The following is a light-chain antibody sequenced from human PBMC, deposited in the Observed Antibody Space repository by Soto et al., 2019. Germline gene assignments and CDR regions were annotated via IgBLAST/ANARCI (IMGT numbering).Light chain of an antibody. V-gene: IGKV1-5*03. Sequence: QMTQSPSTLSASVGDTVTITCRASQSISTWLAWYQQKPGKAPKLLIYKASTLESGVPSRFSGSASGTEFTLTISSLQPDDFATYYCQQYNTYSTFGHGTKVEIE. CDR2: KAS. CDR3: QQYNTYST. CDR1: QSISTW. J-gene: IGKJ1*01.